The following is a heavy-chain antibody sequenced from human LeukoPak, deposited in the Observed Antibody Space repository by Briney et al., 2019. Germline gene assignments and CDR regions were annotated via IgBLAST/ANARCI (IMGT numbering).Heavy chain of an antibody. CDR2: ITSSSSYT. Sequence: GGSLRLSCAAPGITFSNYNMNWVRQAPGKGLEWISAITSSSSYTFYADSVKGRFTISRDNAQNSLYLQMNSLRAEDTAVYYCASRDYYDSSGYYDAFDIWGQGTKVTVSS. V-gene: IGHV3-21*04. J-gene: IGHJ3*02. CDR1: GITFSNYN. D-gene: IGHD3-22*01. CDR3: ASRDYYDSSGYYDAFDI.